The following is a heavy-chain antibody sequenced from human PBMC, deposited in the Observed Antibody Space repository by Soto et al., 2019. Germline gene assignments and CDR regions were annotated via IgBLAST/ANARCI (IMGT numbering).Heavy chain of an antibody. CDR3: AKDGNPIPYLTGYYRLGWFDP. V-gene: IGHV3-23*01. D-gene: IGHD3-9*01. Sequence: PGGSLSLSCAASGFTFSSYAMSWVRQAPGKGLEWVSAISGSGGSTYYADSVKGRFTISRDNSKNTLYLQMNSLRAEDTAVYYCAKDGNPIPYLTGYYRLGWFDPWGQGTLVTVSS. CDR2: ISGSGGST. J-gene: IGHJ5*02. CDR1: GFTFSSYA.